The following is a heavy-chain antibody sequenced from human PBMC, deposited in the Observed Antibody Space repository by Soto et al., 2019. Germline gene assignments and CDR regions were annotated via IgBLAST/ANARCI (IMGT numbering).Heavy chain of an antibody. V-gene: IGHV4-61*01. D-gene: IGHD2-21*01. CDR2: IHYSGST. CDR3: TRGGDPYKTGH. J-gene: IGHJ4*02. Sequence: PSETLSLTCTVPGGSVNIGTYCWSWVRQPPGKGLEWIGFIHYSGSTNYNTSLKGRVTMSVDTSKKQFSLKLTSVNTADTAIYYCTRGGDPYKTGHWGQGTLVTVSS. CDR1: GGSVNIGTYC.